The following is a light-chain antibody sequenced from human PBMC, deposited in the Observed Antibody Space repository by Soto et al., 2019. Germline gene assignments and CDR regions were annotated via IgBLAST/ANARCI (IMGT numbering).Light chain of an antibody. CDR2: GNS. J-gene: IGLJ2*01. CDR1: SSNIGAGYD. Sequence: QSALTQPPSVSGAPGQRVTISCTGSSSNIGAGYDVHGYQQLPGTAPKLLIYGNSNRPSGVPDRFSGSKSGTSASLAITGLQAEDEADYYCQSYDSSLSVVFGGGTKLTVL. V-gene: IGLV1-40*01. CDR3: QSYDSSLSVV.